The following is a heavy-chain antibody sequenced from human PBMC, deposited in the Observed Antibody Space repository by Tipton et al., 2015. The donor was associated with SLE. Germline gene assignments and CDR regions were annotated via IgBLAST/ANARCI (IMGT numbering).Heavy chain of an antibody. Sequence: SLRLSCAASGFTFSSYAMHWVRQAPGKGLEWVAVISYDGSNKYYADSVKGRFTISRDDSRNTLYLQMNSLRAEDTAIYYCAKDGRARGEAFDIWGQGTMVTVAS. V-gene: IGHV3-30*04. CDR2: ISYDGSNK. J-gene: IGHJ3*02. CDR1: GFTFSSYA. CDR3: AKDGRARGEAFDI. D-gene: IGHD3-16*01.